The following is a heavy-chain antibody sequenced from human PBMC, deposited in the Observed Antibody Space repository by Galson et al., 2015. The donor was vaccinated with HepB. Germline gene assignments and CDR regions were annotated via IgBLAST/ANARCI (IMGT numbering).Heavy chain of an antibody. D-gene: IGHD6-13*01. CDR3: ATKSIAAIGDYCYGMDV. Sequence: SVKVSCKASGGTFSSYSISWVRQAPGQGLEWMGRIIPIIGIANYAQKFQGRVTITADKSTSTAYVELSSLSSEDTAVYYCATKSIAAIGDYCYGMDVWGQGTTVTVSS. CDR1: GGTFSSYS. CDR2: IIPIIGIA. J-gene: IGHJ6*02. V-gene: IGHV1-69*02.